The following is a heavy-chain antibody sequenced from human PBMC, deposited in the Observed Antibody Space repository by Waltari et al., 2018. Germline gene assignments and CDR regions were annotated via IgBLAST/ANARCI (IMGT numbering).Heavy chain of an antibody. CDR1: GDSIRSNYW. J-gene: IGHJ4*02. CDR2: THYCGRA. Sequence: QVQLQESGPGLVKPSGTLSLNCAVSGDSIRSNYWWSWVRQTPGKGLEWIGQTHYCGRANSNRYLESRVTVSIDTSNNQFSLKLTSATAADTAVYYCASDRGRGLFLDNWGQGTLVTVSP. V-gene: IGHV4-4*02. D-gene: IGHD2-15*01. CDR3: ASDRGRGLFLDN.